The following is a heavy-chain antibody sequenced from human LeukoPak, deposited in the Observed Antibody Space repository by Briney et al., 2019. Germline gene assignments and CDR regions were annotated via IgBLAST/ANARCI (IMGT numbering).Heavy chain of an antibody. Sequence: ASVKVSCKASGYTFTSYYMHWVRQAPGQGLEWMGWINAGNGNTKYSQKFLGRVTITRDTSASTAYMELSSLSSEDTAVYYCARTTAMVTIFDYWGQGTLVTVSS. V-gene: IGHV1-3*01. CDR2: INAGNGNT. D-gene: IGHD5-18*01. CDR3: ARTTAMVTIFDY. CDR1: GYTFTSYY. J-gene: IGHJ4*02.